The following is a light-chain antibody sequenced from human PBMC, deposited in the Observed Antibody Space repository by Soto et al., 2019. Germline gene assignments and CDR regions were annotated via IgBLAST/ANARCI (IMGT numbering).Light chain of an antibody. V-gene: IGLV2-23*02. CDR3: AAWPGSMIGYV. Sequence: QSALTQPASVSGSPGQSITISCTGTSSDVGSYDLVSWYQQHPGKAPKLMIYEVSERPSGVSNRFSGSKSGNTASLTISGLQSEDEVVYYFAAWPGSMIGYVSGTGTKVTVL. CDR1: SSDVGSYDL. J-gene: IGLJ1*01. CDR2: EVS.